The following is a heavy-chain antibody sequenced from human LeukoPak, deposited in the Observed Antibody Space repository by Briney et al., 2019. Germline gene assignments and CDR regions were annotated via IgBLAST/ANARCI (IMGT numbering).Heavy chain of an antibody. CDR1: GFTFSAYG. J-gene: IGHJ4*02. V-gene: IGHV3-23*01. CDR2: ISANGSIT. D-gene: IGHD1-26*01. CDR3: ARRVGATPRIDY. Sequence: GGTLRLSCAASGFTFSAYGMSWVRQSPGQGLEWVSGISANGSITFYARSVRGRFTISRDNPQNTVYLQMNSLRAEDTAVYYCARRVGATPRIDYWGQGTLVTVSS.